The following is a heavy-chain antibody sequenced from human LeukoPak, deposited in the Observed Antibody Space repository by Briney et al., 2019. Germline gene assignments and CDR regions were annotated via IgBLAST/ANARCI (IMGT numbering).Heavy chain of an antibody. CDR2: VRWGTA. J-gene: IGHJ4*02. D-gene: IGHD5-12*01. CDR1: GDSLSDHF. Sequence: SETLSLTCTVSGDSLSDHFWTWIRQPAGKGLEWIGRVRWGTAYYNPSLESRVTISLDTSNNHFSLKMTSVTAADTAVYYCARGTERTRISGYYSFDYWGRGILVTVSS. V-gene: IGHV4-4*07. CDR3: ARGTERTRISGYYSFDY.